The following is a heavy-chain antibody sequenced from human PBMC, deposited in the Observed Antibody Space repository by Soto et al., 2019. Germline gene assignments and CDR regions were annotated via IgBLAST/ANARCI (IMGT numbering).Heavy chain of an antibody. D-gene: IGHD2-2*01. Sequence: QVQLVQSGAEVKKPGSSVKVSCKASGGTFSSYAISWVRQAPGQGLEWRGGIIPISDTTNYAQKFQGRVTITADESTSTAYMELSSLRSEETAVYYCARSQRSSNSLEIYYYYYYGMDVWGQGTTVTVSS. V-gene: IGHV1-69*01. CDR2: IIPISDTT. CDR3: ARSQRSSNSLEIYYYYYYGMDV. J-gene: IGHJ6*02. CDR1: GGTFSSYA.